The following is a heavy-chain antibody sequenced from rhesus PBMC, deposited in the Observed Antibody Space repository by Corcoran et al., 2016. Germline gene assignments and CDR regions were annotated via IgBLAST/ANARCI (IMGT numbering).Heavy chain of an antibody. D-gene: IGHD4-29*01. J-gene: IGHJ4*01. V-gene: IGHV4-73*01. CDR3: ARTHGSTIREYYFDY. CDR2: IYGNSAST. CDR1: GGSISGYYY. Sequence: QVQLQQWGEGLVKPSETLSLTCAVYGGSISGYYYWSWIRQAPGKGLERIGYIYGNSASTKYNPSLKNRVTISKDTSKNQFSLKLSSVTAADTAVYYCARTHGSTIREYYFDYWGQGVLVTVSS.